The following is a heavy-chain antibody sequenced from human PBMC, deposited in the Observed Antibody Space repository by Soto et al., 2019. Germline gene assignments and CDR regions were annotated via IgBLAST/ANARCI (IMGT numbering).Heavy chain of an antibody. CDR3: TTDSYTSVIVVRFDY. D-gene: IGHD3-22*01. V-gene: IGHV3-15*07. CDR2: IKSKGHGGTT. J-gene: IGHJ4*01. CDR1: GFAFSNAW. Sequence: GGSLRLSCAASGFAFSNAWVNWVRQAPGKGLEWVGRIKSKGHGGTTDFAAPVRGRFAISRDDSRNLVYMQMNSLNTEDTAVYYCTTDSYTSVIVVRFDYWGHGTLVTVSS.